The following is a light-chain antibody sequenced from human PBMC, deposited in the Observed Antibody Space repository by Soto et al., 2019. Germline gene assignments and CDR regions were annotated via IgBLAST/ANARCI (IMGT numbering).Light chain of an antibody. CDR2: RNN. J-gene: IGLJ1*01. CDR1: SSNIGSNY. CDR3: AAWDDSLSSPYV. V-gene: IGLV1-47*01. Sequence: QPVLTQPPSASGTPGQRVTISCSGSSSNIGSNYVYWYQQLPGTAPKLLINRNNQRPSGVPDRFSGSKSGTSASLAISGLRSEDEGDYYCAAWDDSLSSPYVFGTGTKLTVL.